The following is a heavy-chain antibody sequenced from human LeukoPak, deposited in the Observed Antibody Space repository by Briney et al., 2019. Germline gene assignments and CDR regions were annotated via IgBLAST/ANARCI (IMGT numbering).Heavy chain of an antibody. CDR1: GFTFSSYA. V-gene: IGHV3-23*01. Sequence: PGGSLRLSCAASGFTFSSYAMSWVRQAPGKGLEWVSAISGSGGSTYYADSVKGRFTISRDNPKNTLYLQMNSLRAEDTAVYYCARSRDGYNSPFDYWGQGTLVTVSS. J-gene: IGHJ4*02. CDR2: ISGSGGST. D-gene: IGHD5-24*01. CDR3: ARSRDGYNSPFDY.